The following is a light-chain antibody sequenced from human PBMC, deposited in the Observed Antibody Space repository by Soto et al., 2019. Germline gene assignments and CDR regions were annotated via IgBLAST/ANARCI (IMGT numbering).Light chain of an antibody. CDR2: VAS. J-gene: IGKJ4*01. Sequence: GDRVTITCRASRYIRTALSWYQHRPGQAPKVLICVASSLQSGVPSRFSGSGYGTDFTLTISSLQPEDFAIYYCQNYKTWPLACGGGTKVDIK. CDR3: QNYKTWPLA. CDR1: RYIRTA. V-gene: IGKV1-6*01.